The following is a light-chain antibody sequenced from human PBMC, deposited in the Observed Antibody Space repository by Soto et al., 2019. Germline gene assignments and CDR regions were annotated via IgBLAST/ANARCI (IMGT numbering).Light chain of an antibody. CDR2: AVS. CDR1: QGLNNY. J-gene: IGKJ5*01. Sequence: DIQMTQSPSTLSASVVGRFTSTCRASQGLNNYVAWYQQKPGKAPNLLIYAVSILQSGVPSRFSGSGSGTEFTLTISSLQPEDFATYYCQHLVAYPITFGQGTRLEIK. V-gene: IGKV1-9*01. CDR3: QHLVAYPIT.